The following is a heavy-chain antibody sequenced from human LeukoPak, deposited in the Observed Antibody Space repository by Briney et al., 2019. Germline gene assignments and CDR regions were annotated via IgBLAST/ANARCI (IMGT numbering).Heavy chain of an antibody. CDR1: GSSISSSSDS. J-gene: IGHJ4*02. Sequence: PSETLSLTCSVSGSSISSSSDSWGWIRQPPGKGLEWIGRIYYSVRTYYNLSLNSQVTMSVDTSKNQFSLKLSSVTAADTAVYYCAICRKFYSDSSGYCNYFDYWGQGTLVTVSS. CDR2: IYYSVRT. V-gene: IGHV4-39*01. D-gene: IGHD3-22*01. CDR3: AICRKFYSDSSGYCNYFDY.